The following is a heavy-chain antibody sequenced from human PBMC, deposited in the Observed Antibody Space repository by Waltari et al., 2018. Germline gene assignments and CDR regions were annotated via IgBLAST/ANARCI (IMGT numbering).Heavy chain of an antibody. Sequence: EVQLLESGGGLVQPGGSLSLSCAASGFPFSNYALARVRPAPGTGLGWVASLNNNGGSTYHADSRRGRFTISRDNSRNTLYLQINSLRADDTAMYFCARVPSHDYGSPFHFDEWGQGTLVTVSS. CDR1: GFPFSNYA. J-gene: IGHJ4*02. V-gene: IGHV3-23*01. D-gene: IGHD4-17*01. CDR2: LNNNGGST. CDR3: ARVPSHDYGSPFHFDE.